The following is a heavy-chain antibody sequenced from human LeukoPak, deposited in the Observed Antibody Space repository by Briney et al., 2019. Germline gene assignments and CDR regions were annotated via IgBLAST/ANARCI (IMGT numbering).Heavy chain of an antibody. D-gene: IGHD3-10*01. CDR3: ARTFYYGSGSYRGWYFDL. CDR2: TYYRSKWYN. CDR1: GDSVSNNNAA. Sequence: SQTHSLTCAISGDSVSNNNAAWSWIRQSPSRGLEWLGRTYYRSKWYNEYAVSVKSRITINPDTSKNQFSLHLNSVTPEDSAVYYCARTFYYGSGSYRGWYFDLWGRGTLVTVSS. J-gene: IGHJ2*01. V-gene: IGHV6-1*01.